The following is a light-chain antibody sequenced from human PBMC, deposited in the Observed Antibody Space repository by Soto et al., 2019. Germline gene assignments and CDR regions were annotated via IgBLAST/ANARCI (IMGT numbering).Light chain of an antibody. CDR2: DVS. Sequence: QSALTQPRSVSGSPGQSVTISCTGTSSDVGGYNYVSWYQQHPGKAPKLMIYDVSQRPSGVPGRFSGSKSGNTASLTISGLQAEDEADYYCCSYATSRWVFGGGTQLTVL. J-gene: IGLJ3*02. V-gene: IGLV2-11*01. CDR3: CSYATSRWV. CDR1: SSDVGGYNY.